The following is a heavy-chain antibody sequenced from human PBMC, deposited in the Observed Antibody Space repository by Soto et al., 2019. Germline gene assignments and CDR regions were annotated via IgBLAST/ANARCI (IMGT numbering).Heavy chain of an antibody. CDR3: ARAHYFDTSAYYYRWFDP. CDR2: IYYTGST. J-gene: IGHJ5*02. Sequence: QVQLKESGPGLVRPSQTLSLTCTVSGDSISSGGYYWSWIRQHPGKGLEWIGYIYYTGSTYYNPSRMSRVTISVDTSKNQFSLKLSSVTAADTAVYYCARAHYFDTSAYYYRWFDPWGQGTLVTVSS. D-gene: IGHD3-22*01. V-gene: IGHV4-31*03. CDR1: GDSISSGGYY.